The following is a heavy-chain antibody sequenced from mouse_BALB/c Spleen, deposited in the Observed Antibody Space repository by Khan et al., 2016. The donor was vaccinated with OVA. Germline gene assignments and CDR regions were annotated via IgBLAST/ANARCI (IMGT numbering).Heavy chain of an antibody. CDR3: ARAYYRYDGYYAMDY. V-gene: IGHV2-6-4*01. Sequence: QVQLKESGPGLVAPSQSLSITCTVSGFSLSRYNIHWVRQPPGKGLEWLGMIWGGGGTDYNYTLKIRLSIFKDNSKSQVFLKMNSLQTDDTAMYFCARAYYRYDGYYAMDYWGQGTSVTVSS. CDR1: GFSLSRYN. J-gene: IGHJ4*01. D-gene: IGHD2-14*01. CDR2: IWGGGGT.